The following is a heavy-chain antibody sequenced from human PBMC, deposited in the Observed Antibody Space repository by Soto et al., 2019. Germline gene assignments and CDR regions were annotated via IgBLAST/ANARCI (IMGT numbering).Heavy chain of an antibody. CDR1: GFTFSSYG. CDR2: ISYHGSNK. D-gene: IGHD5-18*01. V-gene: IGHV3-30*18. Sequence: HPGGSLRLSCAASGFTFSSYGMHWVRQAPGKGLEWVAVISYHGSNKYYADSVKGRFTISRNNSKNTLYLQMNSLRAEDTAVYYCGKDHARGYSNGGSGTYVWGQGTMVTVAS. CDR3: GKDHARGYSNGGSGTYV. J-gene: IGHJ6*02.